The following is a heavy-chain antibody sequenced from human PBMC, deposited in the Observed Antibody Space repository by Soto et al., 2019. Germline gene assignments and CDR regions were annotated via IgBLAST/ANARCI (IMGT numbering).Heavy chain of an antibody. CDR1: GGSVRSGSYY. Sequence: SETLSLTCTVSGGSVRSGSYYWSWIRQPPGKGLEWIGYIYYSGSTNYNPSLKSRVTISVDTSKNQFSLKLSSVTAADTAVYYCARGRMMTTVVTHPPYFDYWGQGTLVTVSS. CDR2: IYYSGST. CDR3: ARGRMMTTVVTHPPYFDY. D-gene: IGHD4-17*01. V-gene: IGHV4-61*01. J-gene: IGHJ4*02.